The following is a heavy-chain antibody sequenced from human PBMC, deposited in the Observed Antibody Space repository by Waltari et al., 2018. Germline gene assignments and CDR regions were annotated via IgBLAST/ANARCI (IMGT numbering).Heavy chain of an antibody. CDR3: ARDEARYYDIMTGGGYYGLDV. J-gene: IGHJ6*02. V-gene: IGHV4-61*02. Sequence: VQLQESGPGLVRPSQTLSLTCTVSGGYISSVSVYWTWIRRPAGKGLEWVGHIFTSGSTKYNPSLNSRVSVSLDTSENQFSLRLSSVTAADTAVYYCARDEARYYDIMTGGGYYGLDVWGQGTTVTVSS. D-gene: IGHD3-9*01. CDR1: GGYISSVSVY. CDR2: IFTSGST.